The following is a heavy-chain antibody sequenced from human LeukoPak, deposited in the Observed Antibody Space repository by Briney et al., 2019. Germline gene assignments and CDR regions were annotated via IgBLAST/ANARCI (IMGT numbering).Heavy chain of an antibody. CDR3: ARSAAGTYY. CDR2: ISSSSSYK. CDR1: GFTFSSYS. Sequence: GGSLTLSCVASGFTFSSYSMNWVRQAPGKGLEWVSSISSSSSYKYYTDSVKGRFTISRDNAKNSLYLQMNGLRAEDTAVYYCARSAAGTYYWGQGTLVTVSS. J-gene: IGHJ4*02. V-gene: IGHV3-21*01. D-gene: IGHD1-1*01.